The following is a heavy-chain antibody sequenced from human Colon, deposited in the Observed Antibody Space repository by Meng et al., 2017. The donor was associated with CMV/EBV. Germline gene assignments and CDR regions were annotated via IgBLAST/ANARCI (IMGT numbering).Heavy chain of an antibody. D-gene: IGHD3-10*01. CDR3: ARDSQEFTITNWLDP. Sequence: GGSLRLSCAASGFALNTYYMNWVRQAPGKGLEWVSSISSSSNYIYYADSVKGRFTISRDNAKNSLYLQMNSLRAEDTAVYYCARDSQEFTITNWLDPWGQGTLVTVSS. CDR1: GFALNTYY. J-gene: IGHJ5*02. CDR2: ISSSSNYI. V-gene: IGHV3-21*01.